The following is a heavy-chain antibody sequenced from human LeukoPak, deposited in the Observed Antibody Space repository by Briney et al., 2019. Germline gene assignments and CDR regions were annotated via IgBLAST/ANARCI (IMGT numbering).Heavy chain of an antibody. CDR1: GFTFSSYG. CDR3: AKDLSSGWPSWFDP. Sequence: PGRSLRLSCAASGFTFSSYGMHWVRQAPGRGLEWVAVISYDGSNKYYADSVKGRFTISRDNSKNTLYLQMNSLRAEDTAVYYCAKDLSSGWPSWFDPWGQGTLVTVSS. CDR2: ISYDGSNK. D-gene: IGHD6-19*01. J-gene: IGHJ5*02. V-gene: IGHV3-30*18.